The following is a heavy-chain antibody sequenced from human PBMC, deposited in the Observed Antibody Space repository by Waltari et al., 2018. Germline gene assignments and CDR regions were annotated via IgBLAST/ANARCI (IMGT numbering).Heavy chain of an antibody. CDR1: GFTFSNHW. CDR2: IKQDGSEQ. V-gene: IGHV3-7*03. Sequence: EVQLVESGGDLVHPGGSLRVSCAAFGFTFSNHWMSWVRQAPGKGLEWVANIKQDGSEQNYADSVMGRFTISRDNAKNSLYLEMNSLRPEDTAVYYCARLWNGPDSWGQGTLVTVSS. CDR3: ARLWNGPDS. D-gene: IGHD1-1*01. J-gene: IGHJ4*02.